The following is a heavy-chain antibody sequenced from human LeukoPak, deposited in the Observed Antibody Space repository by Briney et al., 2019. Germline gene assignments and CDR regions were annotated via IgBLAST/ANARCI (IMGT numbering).Heavy chain of an antibody. V-gene: IGHV3-30*18. J-gene: IGHJ4*02. Sequence: GGSLRLSCAASGFTFNSYGMHWVRQAPGKGLEWVALISYDGSNKVYADSVKGRFTISRDSSKKTLYLQMNILRVEDTAVYYCAKDVRMTAIRGFDNWGQGTLVTVSS. CDR1: GFTFNSYG. CDR3: AKDVRMTAIRGFDN. D-gene: IGHD2-21*02. CDR2: ISYDGSNK.